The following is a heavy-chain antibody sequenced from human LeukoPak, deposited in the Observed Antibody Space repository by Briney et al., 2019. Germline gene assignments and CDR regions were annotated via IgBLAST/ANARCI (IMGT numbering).Heavy chain of an antibody. CDR1: GGSISNYY. J-gene: IGHJ5*02. D-gene: IGHD1-26*01. V-gene: IGHV4-59*12. CDR3: ARDKVGATNWLDP. Sequence: SETLSLTCTVSGGSISNYYWSWIRQPPGEGLEWIGFISYTGSTNYNPSLKSRVTVSVDTSNSQFSLRLTSVTAADTAVYYCARDKVGATNWLDPWGQGTLVTVSS. CDR2: ISYTGST.